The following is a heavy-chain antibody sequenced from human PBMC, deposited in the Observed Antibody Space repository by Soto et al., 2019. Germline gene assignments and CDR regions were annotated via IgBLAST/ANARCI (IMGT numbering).Heavy chain of an antibody. D-gene: IGHD1-7*01. CDR2: INSDGSST. CDR3: ARDPRITGTTGLDYYYGMDV. Sequence: GGSLRLSCAASGFTFSSYWMHWVRQAPGKGLVWVSRINSDGSSTSYADSVKGRFTISRDNAKNTLYLQMNSLRAEDTAVYYCARDPRITGTTGLDYYYGMDVWGQGTTVTVSS. V-gene: IGHV3-74*01. CDR1: GFTFSSYW. J-gene: IGHJ6*02.